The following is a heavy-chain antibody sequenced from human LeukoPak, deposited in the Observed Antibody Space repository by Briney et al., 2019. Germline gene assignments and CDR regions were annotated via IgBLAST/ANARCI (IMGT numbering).Heavy chain of an antibody. CDR3: ARGDIVVVVAATGSIYFDY. D-gene: IGHD2-15*01. V-gene: IGHV4-31*03. CDR1: GGSISSGGYY. CDR2: IYYSGST. Sequence: PSQTLSLTCTVSGGSISSGGYYWSWIRQHPGKGLEWIGHIYYSGSTYYNPSLKSRVTISVDTSKNQFSLKLSSVTAAVTAVYYCARGDIVVVVAATGSIYFDYWGQGTLVTVSS. J-gene: IGHJ4*02.